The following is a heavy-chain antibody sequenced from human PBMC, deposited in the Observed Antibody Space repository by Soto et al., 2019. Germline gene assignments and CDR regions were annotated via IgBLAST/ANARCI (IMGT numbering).Heavy chain of an antibody. CDR2: IPSDGRDV. Sequence: GESLKISCEASGFNFRDFWMHWVRQPPGKGPEWVSNIPSDGRDVSYADSVRGRFTISRDDARNTLYLQMSDLRVEDTAIYYCTRDDSGLGIDYWGQGTQVTVSS. D-gene: IGHD2-15*01. CDR1: GFNFRDFW. J-gene: IGHJ4*02. CDR3: TRDDSGLGIDY. V-gene: IGHV3-74*01.